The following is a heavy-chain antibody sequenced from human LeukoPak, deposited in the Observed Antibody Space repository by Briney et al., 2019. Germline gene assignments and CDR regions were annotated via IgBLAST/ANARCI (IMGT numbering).Heavy chain of an antibody. V-gene: IGHV4-34*01. CDR2: INHGGST. Sequence: SETLSLTCAVYGESFSGYYWSWIRQPPGKGLEWIGEINHGGSTNYNPSLKSRVTISVDTSKNQFSLKLNSVTAADTAVYYCARTQYVLTVYYYYMDVWGKGTPVTVS. D-gene: IGHD4-11*01. J-gene: IGHJ6*03. CDR1: GESFSGYY. CDR3: ARTQYVLTVYYYYMDV.